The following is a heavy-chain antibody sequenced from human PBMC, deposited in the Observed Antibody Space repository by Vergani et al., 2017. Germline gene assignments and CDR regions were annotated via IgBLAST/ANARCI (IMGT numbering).Heavy chain of an antibody. CDR1: GYSFTSYW. CDR2: IYPGDSDT. D-gene: IGHD6-13*01. CDR3: ARHKGSSWYLYYYMDV. Sequence: EVQLVQSGAEVKKPGESLKLSCKGSGYSFTSYWIGWVRQVPGKGLEWMGIIYPGDSDTRYSPSFQGQVTISADKSISTAYLQWSSLKASDTAMYCCARHKGSSWYLYYYMDVWGKGTTVTVS. V-gene: IGHV5-51*01. J-gene: IGHJ6*03.